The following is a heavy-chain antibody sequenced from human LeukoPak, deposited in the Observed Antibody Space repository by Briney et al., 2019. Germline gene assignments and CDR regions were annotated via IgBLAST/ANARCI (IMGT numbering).Heavy chain of an antibody. CDR3: ARTSQDTVTPPWFDP. J-gene: IGHJ5*02. CDR2: INPNSGGT. V-gene: IGHV1-2*02. D-gene: IGHD4-17*01. CDR1: GYTFTSYA. Sequence: ASVKVSCKASGYTFTSYAMHWVRQAPGQRLEWMGWINPNSGGTNYAQKFQGRVTMTRDTSISTAYMELSRLRSDDTAVYYCARTSQDTVTPPWFDPWGQGTLVTVSS.